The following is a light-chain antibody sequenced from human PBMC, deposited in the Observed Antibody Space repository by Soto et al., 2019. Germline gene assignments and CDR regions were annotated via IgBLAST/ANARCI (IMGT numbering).Light chain of an antibody. Sequence: EIVMTQAPIILSVSPGERATLSCRASQSVRSSYFAWYQQKPGQAPRLLIFGASTRAPGIPDRFSGSASGTDFTLTISKLAPEDFALFYCQQYGNPPLTFGGGTKVDI. CDR2: GAS. V-gene: IGKV3-20*01. CDR3: QQYGNPPLT. J-gene: IGKJ4*01. CDR1: QSVRSSY.